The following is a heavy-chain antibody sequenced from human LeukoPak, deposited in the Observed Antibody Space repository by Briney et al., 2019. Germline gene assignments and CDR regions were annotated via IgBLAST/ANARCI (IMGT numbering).Heavy chain of an antibody. CDR1: GFTFSSYA. CDR2: ISGSGGST. J-gene: IGHJ4*02. D-gene: IGHD6-19*01. CDR3: AKSGSGWYYFDY. V-gene: IGHV3-23*01. Sequence: GGSLRLSCAASGFTFSSYAMSWVRQAPGEGLEWVSAISGSGGSTYYADSVKGRFTISRDNSKNTLYLQMNSLRAEDTAVYYCAKSGSGWYYFDYWGQGTLVTVSS.